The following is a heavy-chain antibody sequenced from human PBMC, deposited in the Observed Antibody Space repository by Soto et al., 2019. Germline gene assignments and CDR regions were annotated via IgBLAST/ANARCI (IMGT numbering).Heavy chain of an antibody. J-gene: IGHJ3*02. CDR2: IYYSGST. CDR3: ARIRGYSGYAAFDI. CDR1: GGSISSDY. D-gene: IGHD5-12*01. V-gene: IGHV4-59*01. Sequence: PSDTLSLTWTVYGGSISSDYWSWIRQPPGKGLEWIGYIYYSGSTNYNPSLKSRVTISVDTSKNQFSLKLSSVTAADTAVYYCARIRGYSGYAAFDIWGQGTMVTVSS.